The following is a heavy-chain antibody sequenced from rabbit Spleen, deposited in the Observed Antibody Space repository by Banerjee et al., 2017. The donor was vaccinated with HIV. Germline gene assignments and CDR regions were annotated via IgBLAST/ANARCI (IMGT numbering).Heavy chain of an antibody. J-gene: IGHJ6*01. D-gene: IGHD8-1*01. CDR2: IYTGNGKN. CDR1: GFSFVSSFD. CDR3: ARDAGTSFSPYGMDL. V-gene: IGHV1S45*01. Sequence: QEQLVESGGGLVKPGASLTLTCTASGFSFVSSFDMSWVRQAPGKGLEWIGFIYTGNGKNYYASWAKGRFTISKTSSTTVTLQMTSLTAADTATYFCARDAGTSFSPYGMDLWGQGTLVTVS.